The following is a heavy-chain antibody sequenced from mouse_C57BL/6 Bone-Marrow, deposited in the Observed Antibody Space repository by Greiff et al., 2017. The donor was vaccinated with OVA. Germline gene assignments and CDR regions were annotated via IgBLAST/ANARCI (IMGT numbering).Heavy chain of an antibody. CDR2: INPNNGGT. D-gene: IGHD1-1*01. V-gene: IGHV1-26*01. J-gene: IGHJ3*01. CDR1: GYTFTDYY. Sequence: VQLQQSGPELVKPGASVKISCKASGYTFTDYYMNWVKQSHGKSLEWIGDINPNNGGTSYNQKFKGKATLTVDKSSSTAYMELRSLTSEDSAVYYCGGPHYYGSSYFWFAYWGQGTLVTVSA. CDR3: GGPHYYGSSYFWFAY.